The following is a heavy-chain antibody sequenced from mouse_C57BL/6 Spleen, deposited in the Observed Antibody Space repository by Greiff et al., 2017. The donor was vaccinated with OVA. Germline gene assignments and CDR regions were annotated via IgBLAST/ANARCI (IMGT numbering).Heavy chain of an antibody. CDR3: TTSRYGNYVPFAD. Sequence: EVKLMESGAALVRPGASVKLSCTASGFNIKDDYMHWVKQRPEQGLEWIGWIVPENGDTEYASKLQGKATITADTSSNTAYLQLSSLRSEDTAVYYCTTSRYGNYVPFADWGQGTLVTVSA. CDR1: GFNIKDDY. CDR2: IVPENGDT. J-gene: IGHJ3*01. V-gene: IGHV14-4*01. D-gene: IGHD2-1*01.